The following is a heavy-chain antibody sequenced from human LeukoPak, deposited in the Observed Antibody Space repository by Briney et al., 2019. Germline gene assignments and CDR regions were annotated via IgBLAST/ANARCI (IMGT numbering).Heavy chain of an antibody. CDR1: GFTFSSYW. V-gene: IGHV3-7*01. CDR2: IKQDGSEK. J-gene: IGHJ4*02. D-gene: IGHD3-10*01. CDR3: ARDLWFGERPTATLDY. Sequence: GGSLRLSCAASGFTFSSYWMSWVRQAPGKGLECVANIKQDGSEKYYVDSVKGRFTISRDNAKNSLYLQMNSLRAEDTAVYYCARDLWFGERPTATLDYWGQGTLVTVSS.